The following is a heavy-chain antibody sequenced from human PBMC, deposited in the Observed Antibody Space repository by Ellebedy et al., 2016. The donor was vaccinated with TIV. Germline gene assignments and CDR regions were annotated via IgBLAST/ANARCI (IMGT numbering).Heavy chain of an antibody. CDR3: ARGTYLAAEYFQH. J-gene: IGHJ1*01. CDR2: INPSGGST. Sequence: ASVKVSXXASGYTFTSYYMHWVRQAPGQGLEWMGIINPSGGSTSYAQKFQGRVTMTRDTSTSTVYMELSSLRSEDTAVYYCARGTYLAAEYFQHWGQGTLVTVSS. CDR1: GYTFTSYY. V-gene: IGHV1-46*01. D-gene: IGHD2-8*01.